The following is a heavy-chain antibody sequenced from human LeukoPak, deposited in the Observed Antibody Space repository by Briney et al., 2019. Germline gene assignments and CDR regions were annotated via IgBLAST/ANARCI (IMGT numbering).Heavy chain of an antibody. D-gene: IGHD2-2*01. CDR1: GYTFSSYH. V-gene: IGHV1-18*01. CDR3: ARGLGYCSSTSCYGELPGDY. J-gene: IGHJ4*02. Sequence: ASVKVSCKASGYTFSSYHISWVRQAPGQGLEWMGRISGHNGNTHYAQKLQGRVTMTTDTSTTTAYMELRSLRSDDTAVYYCARGLGYCSSTSCYGELPGDYWGQGTLVTVSS. CDR2: ISGHNGNT.